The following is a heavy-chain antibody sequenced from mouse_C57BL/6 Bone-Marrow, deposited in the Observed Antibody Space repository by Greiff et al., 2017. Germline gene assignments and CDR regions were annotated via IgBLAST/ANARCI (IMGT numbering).Heavy chain of an antibody. CDR2: INPNNGGT. CDR3: ARWDPPYAMDY. V-gene: IGHV1-26*01. D-gene: IGHD4-1*01. J-gene: IGHJ4*01. CDR1: GYTFTDYY. Sequence: EVQLQQSGPELVKPGASVKISCKASGYTFTDYYMNWVKQSHGKSLEWIGDINPNNGGTSYNQKFKGKATLTVDKSSSTAYMGLRSLTSEDSAVYYCARWDPPYAMDYWGQGTSVTVSS.